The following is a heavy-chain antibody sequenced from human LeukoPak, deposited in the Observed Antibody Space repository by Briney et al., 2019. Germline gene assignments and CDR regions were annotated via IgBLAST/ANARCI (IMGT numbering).Heavy chain of an antibody. D-gene: IGHD5-12*01. Sequence: GGSLRLSCAASGFTFSHTWMTWVRQAPGKGLEWVGQIQSETDGGTTDYAAPVKGRFTISRDDSKNTLYLQMNSLRAEDTAVYYCAKDMGVGSGYDFDYWGQGTLVTVSS. CDR1: GFTFSHTW. CDR3: AKDMGVGSGYDFDY. J-gene: IGHJ4*02. V-gene: IGHV3-15*01. CDR2: IQSETDGGTT.